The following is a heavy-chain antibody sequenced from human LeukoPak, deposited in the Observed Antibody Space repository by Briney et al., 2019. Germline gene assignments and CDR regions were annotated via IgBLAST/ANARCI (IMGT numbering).Heavy chain of an antibody. J-gene: IGHJ6*03. D-gene: IGHD2-21*01. CDR3: AVCGGDCYSDGYYYYYMDV. V-gene: IGHV1-46*03. Sequence: GASVKVSCKASGYTFTSYYMHWMRQAPGQGLEWMGIINPSGGSTSYAQKFQGRVTMTRDTSTSTVYMELSSLRSEDTAVYYCAVCGGDCYSDGYYYYYMDVWGKGTTVTVSS. CDR2: INPSGGST. CDR1: GYTFTSYY.